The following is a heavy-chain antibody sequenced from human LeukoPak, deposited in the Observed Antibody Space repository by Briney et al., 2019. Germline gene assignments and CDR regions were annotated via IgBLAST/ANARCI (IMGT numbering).Heavy chain of an antibody. CDR2: INHSGST. D-gene: IGHD6-19*01. CDR3: TTPGYSSGRKDY. V-gene: IGHV4-34*01. J-gene: IGHJ4*02. CDR1: GGSFSGYY. Sequence: SETLSLTCAVYGGSFSGYYWSWIRQPPGKGLEWIGEINHSGSTNYNPSLKSRVTISVDTSKNQFSLKLSSVTAADTAVYYCTTPGYSSGRKDYWGQGTLVTVSS.